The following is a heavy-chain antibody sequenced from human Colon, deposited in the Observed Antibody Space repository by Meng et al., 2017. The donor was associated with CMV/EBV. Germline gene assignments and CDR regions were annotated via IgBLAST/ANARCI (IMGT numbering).Heavy chain of an antibody. Sequence: YTFTSYAVTWVRQAPGQGLEWMGWISTFDDQTNYTQKFQGRVTMTADRSTDTSYLELRSLRSDDTAMYYCARTRITITGGVTPFDYWGQGALVTVSS. D-gene: IGHD3-10*01. V-gene: IGHV1-18*01. CDR2: ISTFDDQT. J-gene: IGHJ4*02. CDR3: ARTRITITGGVTPFDY. CDR1: YTFTSYA.